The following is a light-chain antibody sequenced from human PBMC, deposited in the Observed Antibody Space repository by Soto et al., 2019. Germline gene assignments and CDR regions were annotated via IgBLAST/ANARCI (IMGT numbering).Light chain of an antibody. V-gene: IGKV3-20*01. J-gene: IGKJ1*01. CDR1: QSVSSNY. CDR2: GAS. CDR3: QQYGSPPPT. Sequence: EMVLTQSPGTLSLSPGDTATLSCRASQSVSSNYLAWYQQKPGQAPRLLIYGASSRATGIPDRFSGSGSGTDFTLTIRRLEPEDFAMYHCQQYGSPPPTFGQGTKVEI.